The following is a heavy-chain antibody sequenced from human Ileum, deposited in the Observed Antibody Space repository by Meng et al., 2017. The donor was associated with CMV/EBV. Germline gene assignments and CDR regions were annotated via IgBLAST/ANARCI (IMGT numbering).Heavy chain of an antibody. CDR3: TSGWGLNY. CDR1: GDSISGSNTA. CDR2: TFYRSKWYY. Sequence: VQQQPSGPGLVKPSQTLSLTCVISGDSISGSNTAWNWLRQSPSTGLEWLGRTFYRSKWYYDYAVSVNSRIAIIPDTSKNQLSLQLNSVTPEDTAVYYCTSGWGLNYWGQGTLVTVSS. D-gene: IGHD3-10*01. J-gene: IGHJ4*02. V-gene: IGHV6-1*01.